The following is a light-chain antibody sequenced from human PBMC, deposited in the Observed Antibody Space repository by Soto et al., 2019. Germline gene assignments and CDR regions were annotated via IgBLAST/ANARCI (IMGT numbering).Light chain of an antibody. J-gene: IGLJ1*01. Sequence: QSVLSQPGSVSGSPGQSIAISCTGTSSDVGGYNSVSWYQQHPGKAPKLMIYNVSNRPSGVSDRFSGSKSGNTASLTISGLQAEDEADYYCSSYTSSNTYVFGTGTKVIVL. V-gene: IGLV2-14*03. CDR1: SSDVGGYNS. CDR2: NVS. CDR3: SSYTSSNTYV.